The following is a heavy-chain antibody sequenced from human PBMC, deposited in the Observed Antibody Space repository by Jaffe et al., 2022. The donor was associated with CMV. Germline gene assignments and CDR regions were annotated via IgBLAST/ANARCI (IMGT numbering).Heavy chain of an antibody. D-gene: IGHD3-3*01. CDR1: GFTFSSYG. CDR3: ARGFPDFWSGYPVSEQTPWFDP. CDR2: IWYDGSNK. J-gene: IGHJ5*02. V-gene: IGHV3-33*08. Sequence: QVQLVESGGGVVQPGRSLRLSCAASGFTFSSYGMHWVRQAPGKGLEWVAVIWYDGSNKYYADSVKGRFTISRDNSKNTLYLQMNSLRAEDTAVYYCARGFPDFWSGYPVSEQTPWFDPWGQGTLVTVSS.